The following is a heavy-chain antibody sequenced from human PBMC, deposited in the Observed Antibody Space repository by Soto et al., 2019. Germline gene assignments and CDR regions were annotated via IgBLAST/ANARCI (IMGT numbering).Heavy chain of an antibody. V-gene: IGHV6-1*01. J-gene: IGHJ4*02. CDR2: TYYRSKWYN. CDR3: ARDLGTMVRGVIMSTPPFDY. D-gene: IGHD3-10*01. CDR1: GDSVSSNSAA. Sequence: SQTLSLTCAISGDSVSSNSAAWNWIRQSPSRGLEWLGRTYYRSKWYNDYAVSVKSRITINPDTSKNQFSLQLNSVTPEDTAVYYCARDLGTMVRGVIMSTPPFDYWGQGTLVTVSS.